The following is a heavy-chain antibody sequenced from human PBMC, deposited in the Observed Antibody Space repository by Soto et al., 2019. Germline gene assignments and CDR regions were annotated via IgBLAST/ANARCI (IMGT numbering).Heavy chain of an antibody. D-gene: IGHD3-10*01. Sequence: SETLSLTCAVSGGSISSSTYCWGWIRQPPGKGLEWIGSIYYSGSTYYHPSLNSRAAISVDTSKNQFSLKLSSVTAADTAVYYCARVYYASGTYTYAFDIWGQGTMVTVSS. V-gene: IGHV4-39*01. J-gene: IGHJ3*02. CDR1: GGSISSSTYC. CDR3: ARVYYASGTYTYAFDI. CDR2: IYYSGST.